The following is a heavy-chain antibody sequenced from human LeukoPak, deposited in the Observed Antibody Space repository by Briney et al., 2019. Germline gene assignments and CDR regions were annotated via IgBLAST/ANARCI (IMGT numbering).Heavy chain of an antibody. V-gene: IGHV3-33*01. D-gene: IGHD2-2*01. CDR3: ARDWPCSSTSCGEAHDAFDI. Sequence: GGSLRLSCAASGFTFSSYGMHWVRQAPGKGLEWVAVIWYDGSNKYYADSVKGRFTISRDNSKNTLYLQMNSLRAEDTAVYYCARDWPCSSTSCGEAHDAFDIWGQGTMVTVSS. J-gene: IGHJ3*02. CDR1: GFTFSSYG. CDR2: IWYDGSNK.